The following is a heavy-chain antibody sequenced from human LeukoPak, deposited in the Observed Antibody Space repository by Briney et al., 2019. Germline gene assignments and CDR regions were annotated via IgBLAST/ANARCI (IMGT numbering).Heavy chain of an antibody. Sequence: PGGSLRLSCAASGFTFSSYSMNWVRQAPGKGLEWVSYISSSSTTIYYADSVKGRFTISRDDAKNSLYLQMNSLRAEDTAVYYCARESVVPAGWGQGTLVTVSS. CDR2: ISSSSTTI. V-gene: IGHV3-48*04. D-gene: IGHD2-2*01. CDR1: GFTFSSYS. CDR3: ARESVVPAG. J-gene: IGHJ4*02.